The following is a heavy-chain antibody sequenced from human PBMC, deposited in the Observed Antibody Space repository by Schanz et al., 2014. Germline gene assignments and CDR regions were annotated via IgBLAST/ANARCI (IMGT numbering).Heavy chain of an antibody. CDR1: GGTFSSFG. V-gene: IGHV1-69*04. CDR3: ARGGEPEDVFDI. Sequence: VQLEQSGAEVKKPGSSVKVSCKASGGTFSSFGINWVRQAPGQGLEWMGRIIPIHGIVNYAQRFQDRVRITADKSTSTACMELSSLRSDDTAVYYGARGGEPEDVFDIWGRGTILTVSS. J-gene: IGHJ3*02. CDR2: IIPIHGIV. D-gene: IGHD5-12*01.